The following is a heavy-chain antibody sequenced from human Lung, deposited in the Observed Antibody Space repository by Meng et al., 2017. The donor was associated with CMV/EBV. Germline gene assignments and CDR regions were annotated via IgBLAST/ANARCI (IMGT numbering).Heavy chain of an antibody. D-gene: IGHD2-2*02. Sequence: GESLKISCAASGFTFSTYWMHWVRQVPGKGLVWVSRISSDGSSTRSYADSVKGRFTISRDNAKNTLYLQMNSLRAEDTAVYYCVRGAMCSSTSCYKYYYYGIDVWGQGXTVTVSS. CDR1: GFTFSTYW. CDR2: ISSDGSSTR. J-gene: IGHJ6*02. V-gene: IGHV3-74*01. CDR3: VRGAMCSSTSCYKYYYYGIDV.